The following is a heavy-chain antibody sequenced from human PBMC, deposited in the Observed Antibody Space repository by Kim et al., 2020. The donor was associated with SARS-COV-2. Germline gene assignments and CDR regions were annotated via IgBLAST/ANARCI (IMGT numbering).Heavy chain of an antibody. Sequence: GGSLRLSCAASGFTFSSYSMNWVRQAPGKGLEWVSSISSSSSYIYYADSVKGRFTISRDNAKNTLYLQMNSLRAEDTAVYYCAREEPRGVIMVPLVGMDVCGQGTTVTVSS. D-gene: IGHD3-10*01. CDR3: AREEPRGVIMVPLVGMDV. V-gene: IGHV3-21*01. CDR2: ISSSSSYI. J-gene: IGHJ6*02. CDR1: GFTFSSYS.